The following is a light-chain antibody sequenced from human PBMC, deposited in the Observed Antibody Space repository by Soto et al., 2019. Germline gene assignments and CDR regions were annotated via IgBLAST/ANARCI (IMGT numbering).Light chain of an antibody. CDR2: DAS. Sequence: DIQLTQSPSFLSASVGDRVTITCRASQGIGTYLAWYQQKPGKAPKLLIFDASSLHSGAPSRFSGSGSGTQFSLTISSLQPEDCATYYCQTVNSYPCTFGRGTKVDI. CDR1: QGIGTY. J-gene: IGKJ2*02. V-gene: IGKV1-9*01. CDR3: QTVNSYPCT.